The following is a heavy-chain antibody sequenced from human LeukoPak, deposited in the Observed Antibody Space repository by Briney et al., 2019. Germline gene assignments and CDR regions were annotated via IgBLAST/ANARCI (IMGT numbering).Heavy chain of an antibody. CDR2: ISSSGSTI. V-gene: IGHV3-11*04. Sequence: GGSLRLSCAASGFTFSDYYMSWIRQAPGKGLEWVSYISSSGSTIYYADSVKGRFTISRDNAKNSLYLQMNSLRAEDTAVYYSAREDRDFWSGYNAEYFDYWGQGTLVTVSS. J-gene: IGHJ4*02. CDR3: AREDRDFWSGYNAEYFDY. CDR1: GFTFSDYY. D-gene: IGHD3-3*01.